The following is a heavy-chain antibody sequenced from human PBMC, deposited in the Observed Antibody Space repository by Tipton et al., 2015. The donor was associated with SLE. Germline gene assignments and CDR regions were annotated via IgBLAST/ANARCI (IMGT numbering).Heavy chain of an antibody. V-gene: IGHV4-4*02. D-gene: IGHD3-3*01. CDR3: ASGTLEWSHEPDY. CDR1: GDSVSSDKW. Sequence: TLSLTCDVSGDSVSSDKWWSWVRQSPGRGLEWIGEIHRRGNTYYNPSLESRITISVDTSKNQFSLRLSSVTAADTAMFYCASGTLEWSHEPDYWGQGTLVTVSS. CDR2: IHRRGNT. J-gene: IGHJ4*02.